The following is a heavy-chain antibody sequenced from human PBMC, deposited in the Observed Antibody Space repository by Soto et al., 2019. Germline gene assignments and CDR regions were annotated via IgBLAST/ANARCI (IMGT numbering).Heavy chain of an antibody. CDR3: ARGDYHDSSGPFSDAFDI. V-gene: IGHV3-7*04. CDR2: IKQDGSEK. Sequence: PGGSLRLSCGASGLTVSSNYMTWVRQTPGKGLEWVANIKQDGSEKWYVDSVKGRFTISRDNAKKSLYLQMNSLRVEDTAVYYCARGDYHDSSGPFSDAFDIWGQGTMVTVSS. CDR1: GLTVSSNY. D-gene: IGHD3-22*01. J-gene: IGHJ3*02.